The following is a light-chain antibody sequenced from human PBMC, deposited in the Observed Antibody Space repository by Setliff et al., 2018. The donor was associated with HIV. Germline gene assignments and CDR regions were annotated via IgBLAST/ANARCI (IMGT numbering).Light chain of an antibody. CDR1: SSDVGSYNR. J-gene: IGLJ1*01. CDR3: SSYAGSGPV. V-gene: IGLV2-18*02. Sequence: QSALTQPPSVSGSPRQSVTISCTGTSSDVGSYNRVSWYQQSPGTAPKLMIYEVNYRPSGVPDRFSGSKSGNTASLTISGLQAEDEASYYCSSYAGSGPVFGAGTKVTVL. CDR2: EVN.